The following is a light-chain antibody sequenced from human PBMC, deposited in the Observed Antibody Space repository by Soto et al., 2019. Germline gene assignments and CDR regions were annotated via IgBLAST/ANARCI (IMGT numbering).Light chain of an antibody. Sequence: QSALTQPASVSGSPGQSITISCTGTSSDVGGYNYVSWYQHHPGKAPKLMIYEVSDRPSGVSNRFSGSKSGNTASLTISGLQAEDEADYYCNSYTSSSTLLFGGGTK. CDR1: SSDVGGYNY. CDR2: EVS. V-gene: IGLV2-14*01. J-gene: IGLJ2*01. CDR3: NSYTSSSTLL.